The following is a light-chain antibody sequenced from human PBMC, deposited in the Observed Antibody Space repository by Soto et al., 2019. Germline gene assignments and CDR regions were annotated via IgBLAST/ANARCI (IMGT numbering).Light chain of an antibody. J-gene: IGKJ2*01. Sequence: DIVMTQSPDSLAVSLGERATINCKSSQSILYSSNNKNYLAWYQQKPGQPPKLLIYCASTRESVVPDRFSGTGSWTDFNLTITSLQAEDVAVYYCQHYYGTIYTFGQGTRLDIK. CDR1: QSILYSSNNKNY. CDR3: QHYYGTIYT. V-gene: IGKV4-1*01. CDR2: CAS.